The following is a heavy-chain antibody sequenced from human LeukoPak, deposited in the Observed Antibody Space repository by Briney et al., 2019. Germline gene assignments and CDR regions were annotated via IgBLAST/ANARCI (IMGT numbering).Heavy chain of an antibody. V-gene: IGHV3-74*03. Sequence: GGSLRLSCAASGFTFSSHWMHWVRQAPGKGLVWVSRINGDGSNTTYADSLKGRFTISGGNAKNTLYVQMNSLRAEDTAVYHCARSKSWYSTDAIDIWGQGTMVTVSS. J-gene: IGHJ3*02. CDR2: INGDGSNT. CDR3: ARSKSWYSTDAIDI. D-gene: IGHD2-15*01. CDR1: GFTFSSHW.